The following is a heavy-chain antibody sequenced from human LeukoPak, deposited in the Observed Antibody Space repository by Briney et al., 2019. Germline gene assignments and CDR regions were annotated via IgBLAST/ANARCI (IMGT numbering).Heavy chain of an antibody. V-gene: IGHV3-30*04. CDR1: GFTLSSYA. D-gene: IGHD2-8*01. CDR2: ISYDGSNK. J-gene: IGHJ4*02. CDR3: ARDRAIIVMDY. Sequence: QPGGSLRLSCAASGFTLSSYAMHWVRQAPGKGLEWVAVISYDGSNKYYADSVKGRFTISRDNSKNTLYLQMNSLRAEDTAVYYCARDRAIIVMDYWGQGTLVTVSS.